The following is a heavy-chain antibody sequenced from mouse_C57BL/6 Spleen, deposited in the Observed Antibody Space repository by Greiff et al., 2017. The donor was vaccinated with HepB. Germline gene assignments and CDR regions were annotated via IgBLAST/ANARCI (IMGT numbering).Heavy chain of an antibody. V-gene: IGHV1-59*01. CDR1: GYTFTSYW. J-gene: IGHJ2*01. Sequence: QVQLQQPGAELVRPGTSVKLSCKASGYTFTSYWMHWVKQRPGQGLEWIGVIDPSDSYTNYNQKFKGKATLTVDTSSSTAYMQLSSLTSEDSEVYYCEVVATNYFDYWGQGTTLTVST. CDR3: EVVATNYFDY. D-gene: IGHD1-1*01. CDR2: IDPSDSYT.